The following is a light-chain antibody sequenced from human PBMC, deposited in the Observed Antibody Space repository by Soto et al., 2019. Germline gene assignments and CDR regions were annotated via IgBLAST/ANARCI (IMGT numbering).Light chain of an antibody. CDR2: EGT. Sequence: QSALTQPASVSGSPGQSITISCTGTSGDIGGYNYVSWYQQHPGRAPKLLIYEGTNRPSGVSDRFYASKSGNTASLTISRLQADDDADYYCSSLTSSTTVVFGGGTKLTVL. CDR3: SSLTSSTTVV. J-gene: IGLJ3*02. V-gene: IGLV2-14*01. CDR1: SGDIGGYNY.